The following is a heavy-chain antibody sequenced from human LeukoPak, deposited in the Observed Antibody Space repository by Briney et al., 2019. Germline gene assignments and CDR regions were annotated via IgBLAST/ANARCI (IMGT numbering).Heavy chain of an antibody. CDR1: GYTFTGYY. V-gene: IGHV1-2*02. CDR3: ARVFRSITARLDFDY. J-gene: IGHJ4*02. Sequence: GASVKVSCKASGYTFTGYYMHWVRQAPGQGLEWMGWINPKSGGTNYAQKSQGRVTMTRDTSITTAYMELSRLRSDDTAVYYCARVFRSITARLDFDYWGQGTLVTVSS. CDR2: INPKSGGT. D-gene: IGHD6-6*01.